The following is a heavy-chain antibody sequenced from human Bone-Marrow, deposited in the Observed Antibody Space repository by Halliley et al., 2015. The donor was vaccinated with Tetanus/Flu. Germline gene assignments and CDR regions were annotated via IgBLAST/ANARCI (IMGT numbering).Heavy chain of an antibody. J-gene: IGHJ4*02. V-gene: IGHV4-31*02. D-gene: IGHD3-3*01. Sequence: LEWIGYISSSGNPDYSPSLEGRGSISEDTAKNQFSLKMTSVTAADTAVYYCARFTVFGEYYFDSWGQGFLVTVSS. CDR2: ISSSGNP. CDR3: ARFTVFGEYYFDS.